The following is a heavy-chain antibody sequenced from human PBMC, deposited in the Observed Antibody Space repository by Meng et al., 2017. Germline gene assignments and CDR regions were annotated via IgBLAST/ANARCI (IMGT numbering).Heavy chain of an antibody. Sequence: QVQLVEVGGGVVQPGRSLRLSCAASGFTFSSYAMHWVRQAPGKGLEWVAVISYDGSNKYYADSVKGRFTISRDNSKNTLYLQMNSLRAEDTAVYYCARSSGYLDYWGQGTLVTVSS. V-gene: IGHV3-30*01. CDR3: ARSSGYLDY. CDR2: ISYDGSNK. CDR1: GFTFSSYA. D-gene: IGHD6-19*01. J-gene: IGHJ4*02.